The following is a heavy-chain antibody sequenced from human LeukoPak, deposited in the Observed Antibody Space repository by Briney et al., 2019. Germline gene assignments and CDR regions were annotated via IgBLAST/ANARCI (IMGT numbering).Heavy chain of an antibody. Sequence: PSETLSLTCTVSGGSISSYYWTWIRQPAGKGLEWIGRIYTSGSTNYNPSLKSRVTMSVDTSKNQFSLGLSSVTAADTAIYYCASLRGAYYMDVWGKGTTVTVSS. CDR1: GGSISSYY. D-gene: IGHD3-10*01. CDR2: IYTSGST. CDR3: ASLRGAYYMDV. V-gene: IGHV4-4*07. J-gene: IGHJ6*03.